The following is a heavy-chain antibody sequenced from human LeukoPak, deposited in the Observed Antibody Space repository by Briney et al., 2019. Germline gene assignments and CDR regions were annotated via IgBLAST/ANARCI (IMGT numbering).Heavy chain of an antibody. CDR3: ARVRGYSGYDSTRFDY. CDR2: INPNSGGT. D-gene: IGHD5-12*01. V-gene: IGHV1-2*02. CDR1: GYTFTGYY. J-gene: IGHJ4*02. Sequence: ASVKVSCKAFGYTFTGYYMHWVRQAPGQGLEWMGWINPNSGGTNYAQKFQGRVTMTRDTSISTAYMELSRLRSDDTAVYYCARVRGYSGYDSTRFDYWGQGTLVTVSS.